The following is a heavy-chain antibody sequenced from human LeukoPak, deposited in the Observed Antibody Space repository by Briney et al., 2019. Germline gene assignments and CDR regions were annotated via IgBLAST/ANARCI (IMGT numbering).Heavy chain of an antibody. CDR1: GGSISSYY. CDR2: ISSSGST. J-gene: IGHJ4*02. D-gene: IGHD3-22*01. V-gene: IGHV4-59*01. Sequence: SETLSLTCTVSGGSISSYYWSWIRQPPGKGLEWIGYISSSGSTNYSPSLKNRVTISMDTSKSQFSLRLNSLTAADTAVYYCAKSRGLGNYFDSWGQGTLVTASS. CDR3: AKSRGLGNYFDS.